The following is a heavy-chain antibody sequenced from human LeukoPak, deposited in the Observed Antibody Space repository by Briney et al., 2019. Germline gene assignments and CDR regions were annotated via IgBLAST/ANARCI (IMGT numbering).Heavy chain of an antibody. CDR1: GGSISSFY. J-gene: IGHJ4*02. Sequence: SETLSLTCTVSGGSISSFYWSWIRQPAGKGLEWIGRIYSSGNANYNPSLKSRVTMSVDTSKNQFSLKLSSVTAADTAVYYCAREVVIAATYDYWGQGTLVTVSS. CDR2: IYSSGNA. CDR3: AREVVIAATYDY. D-gene: IGHD2-15*01. V-gene: IGHV4-4*07.